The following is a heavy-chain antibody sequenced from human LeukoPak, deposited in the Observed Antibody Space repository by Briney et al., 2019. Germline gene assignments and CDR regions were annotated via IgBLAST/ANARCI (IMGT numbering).Heavy chain of an antibody. D-gene: IGHD2-2*02. CDR1: GFTFSSYS. CDR2: IGSSSSYI. J-gene: IGHJ5*01. Sequence: GGSLRLSCAASGFTFSSYSMNWVRQAPGKGLEWVSSIGSSSSYIYYADSVKGRFTISRDNAKNSLYLQMNSLRAEDTAVYYCARLPSPSCTSTSCYTDPTDSWGQGTLVTVSS. V-gene: IGHV3-21*01. CDR3: ARLPSPSCTSTSCYTDPTDS.